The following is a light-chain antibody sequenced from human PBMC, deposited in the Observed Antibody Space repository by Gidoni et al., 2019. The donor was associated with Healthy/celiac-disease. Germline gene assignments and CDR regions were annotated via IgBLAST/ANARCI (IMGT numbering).Light chain of an antibody. CDR2: KDS. CDR1: ALPKQY. Sequence: PSGSVPPGQTARITCSGDALPKQYAYWYQQKPGQAPVLVIYKDSERPSGIPERFSGSSSGTTVTLTISGVQAEDEADYYCQSADSSGTYVVFGGGTKLTVL. V-gene: IGLV3-25*03. J-gene: IGLJ2*01. CDR3: QSADSSGTYVV.